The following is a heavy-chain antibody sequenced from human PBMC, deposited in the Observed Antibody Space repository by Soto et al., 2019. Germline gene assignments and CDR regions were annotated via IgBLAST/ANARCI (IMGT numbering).Heavy chain of an antibody. CDR1: GVSITSRNF. CDR3: VSDPSDGYNAFDF. CDR2: VFEGGAT. J-gene: IGHJ4*02. Sequence: SETLSLTCTVSGVSITSRNFWSWVRQTPGKGLEWIGEVFEGGATSYNPSLKSRVTISVDKAKSQFSLNLSSVTAADTAVYYCVSDPSDGYNAFDFWGQGIPVTVSS. V-gene: IGHV4-4*02. D-gene: IGHD1-1*01.